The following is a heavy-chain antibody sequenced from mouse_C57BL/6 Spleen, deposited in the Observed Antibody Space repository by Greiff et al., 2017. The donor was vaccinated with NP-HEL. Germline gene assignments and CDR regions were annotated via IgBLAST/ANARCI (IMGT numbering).Heavy chain of an antibody. V-gene: IGHV1-50*01. CDR1: GYTFTSYW. J-gene: IGHJ2*01. CDR3: ARGNYYGSSYVLDY. Sequence: QVQLQQPGAELVKPGASVKLSCKASGYTFTSYWMQWVKQRPGQGLEWIGEIDPSDSYTNYNQKFKGKATLTVDTSSSTAYMQLSSLTSEDSAVYYCARGNYYGSSYVLDYWGQGTTLTVSS. CDR2: IDPSDSYT. D-gene: IGHD1-1*01.